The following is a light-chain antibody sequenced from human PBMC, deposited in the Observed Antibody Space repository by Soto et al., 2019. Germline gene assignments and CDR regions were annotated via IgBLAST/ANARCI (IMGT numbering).Light chain of an antibody. J-gene: IGKJ1*01. CDR3: QQRSNWPPMWT. CDR2: GAS. CDR1: QSVAGSY. Sequence: IMLPQSTVTLSLSPGEGATLSCRASQSVAGSYLAWYQQKPGRTPRLLIYGASSRATGIPDRFSGSGSGTDFTLTISRLEPEDFAVYYCQQRSNWPPMWTFGQGA. V-gene: IGKV3D-20*02.